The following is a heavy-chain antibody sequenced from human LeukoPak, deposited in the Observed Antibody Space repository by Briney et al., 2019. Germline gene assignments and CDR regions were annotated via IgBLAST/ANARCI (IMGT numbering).Heavy chain of an antibody. D-gene: IGHD4-23*01. CDR3: ARRAVAFDY. V-gene: IGHV3-30-3*01. CDR1: GFTFSSYA. Sequence: GGSLRLSCAASGFTFSSYAMHWVRQAPGQGLDLVSVISYDGSTKYYADSVKGRFTISRDNSKNTLFLQVNSLRSEDTGVYYCARRAVAFDYWGQGTLVTVSS. CDR2: ISYDGSTK. J-gene: IGHJ4*02.